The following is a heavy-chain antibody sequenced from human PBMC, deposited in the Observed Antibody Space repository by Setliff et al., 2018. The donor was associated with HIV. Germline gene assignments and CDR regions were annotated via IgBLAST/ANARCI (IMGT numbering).Heavy chain of an antibody. CDR3: ARGRHGLGLDV. Sequence: PSETLSLTCTVSGGSITSSYWSWIRQPAGKGLEWIGRIYISESSHYNPSLKSRVTISVDTSKDQFSLKPNSVTAADTAVYYCARGRHGLGLDVWGQGTLVTVSS. D-gene: IGHD3-10*01. CDR1: GGSITSSY. V-gene: IGHV4-4*07. J-gene: IGHJ4*02. CDR2: IYISESS.